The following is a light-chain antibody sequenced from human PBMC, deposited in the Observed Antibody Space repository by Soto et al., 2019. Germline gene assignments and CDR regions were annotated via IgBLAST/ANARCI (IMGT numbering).Light chain of an antibody. J-gene: IGKJ2*01. CDR3: QHYDISPPYT. CDR1: QSISSTY. Sequence: EIVLTQSPGTLSLSPGERATLSCRASQSISSTYLTWYQQKPGEAPRLLFYESFRRATGIPDRFSGSWSGTDFTLTISRLEPEDFAVYYCQHYDISPPYTFGQGTKLEIK. V-gene: IGKV3-20*01. CDR2: ESF.